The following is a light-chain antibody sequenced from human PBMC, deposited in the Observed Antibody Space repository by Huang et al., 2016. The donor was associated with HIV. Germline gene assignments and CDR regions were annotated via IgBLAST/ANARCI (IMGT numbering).Light chain of an antibody. CDR1: QGISSY. CDR3: QQLNSYPPT. CDR2: AAS. V-gene: IGKV1-9*01. J-gene: IGKJ1*01. Sequence: IQLTQSPSSLSASVGDRVTIPCRASQGISSYFAWYQQKPGKAPKLLVYAASTLQSGVPSRFSGSGSGTDFTLIISSLQPEDFATYHCQQLNSYPPTFGQGTKVEIK.